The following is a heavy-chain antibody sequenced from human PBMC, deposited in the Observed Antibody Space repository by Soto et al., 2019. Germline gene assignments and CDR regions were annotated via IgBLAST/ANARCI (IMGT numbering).Heavy chain of an antibody. Sequence: EVQLVETGGGLIQPGGSLRLSCAASGFTVSNNYMSWVRQAPGKGLEWVSVIYSGGSTYYADSVKGRFTISRDNSRNTLYFEMDRLRAGGTAGYYWAGVRGTTLATLSHWGQGTLVTVSS. CDR2: IYSGGST. D-gene: IGHD4-17*01. CDR1: GFTVSNNY. CDR3: AGVRGTTLATLSH. V-gene: IGHV3-53*02. J-gene: IGHJ1*01.